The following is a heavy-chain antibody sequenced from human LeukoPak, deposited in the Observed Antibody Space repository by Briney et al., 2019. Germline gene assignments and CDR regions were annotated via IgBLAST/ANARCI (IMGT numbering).Heavy chain of an antibody. D-gene: IGHD3-10*01. CDR2: ISGSGGST. CDR1: GFSFSSYA. CDR3: ARNKYYYGLGNYGVPNWFDP. J-gene: IGHJ5*02. Sequence: PGGSLRLSCAASGFSFSSYAMSWVRQAPGKGLEWVSAISGSGGSTYYADSVKGRFTISRDNSKNTLYLQMNSLRAEDTAVYYCARNKYYYGLGNYGVPNWFDPWGQGTLVTVSS. V-gene: IGHV3-23*01.